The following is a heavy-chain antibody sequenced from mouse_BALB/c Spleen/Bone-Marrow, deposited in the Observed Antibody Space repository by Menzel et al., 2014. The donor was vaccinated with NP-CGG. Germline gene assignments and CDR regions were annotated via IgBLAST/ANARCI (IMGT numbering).Heavy chain of an antibody. D-gene: IGHD1-1*01. CDR1: GYVFSTYW. CDR3: ARSGYGSSYDY. CDR2: TYPGDGDT. Sequence: QVQLQQSGAELVRPGSSVKISCKAFGYVFSTYWMNWVKQRPGQGLEWIGQTYPGDGDTNYNGKFKGTATLTADKSSSTAYMQLNSLTSEDSAVYFCARSGYGSSYDYWGQGTTLTVSS. J-gene: IGHJ2*01. V-gene: IGHV1-80*01.